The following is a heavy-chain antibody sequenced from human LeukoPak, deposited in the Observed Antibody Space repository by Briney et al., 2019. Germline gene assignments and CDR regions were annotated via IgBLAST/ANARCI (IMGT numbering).Heavy chain of an antibody. CDR1: GFTFSSYA. CDR3: AKDRIVGATYPRYFDY. Sequence: GGSLRLSCAASGFTFSSYAMSWVRQAPGKGLEWVSAISGSGGSTYYADSVKGRFTISRDNSKNTLYLQMNSLRAEDTAVYYCAKDRIVGATYPRYFDYWGQGTLVTVSP. J-gene: IGHJ4*02. CDR2: ISGSGGST. D-gene: IGHD1-26*01. V-gene: IGHV3-23*01.